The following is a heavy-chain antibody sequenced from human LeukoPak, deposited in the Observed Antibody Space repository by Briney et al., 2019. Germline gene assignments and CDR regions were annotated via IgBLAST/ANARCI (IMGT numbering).Heavy chain of an antibody. D-gene: IGHD5-18*01. CDR1: GGSISSSSAY. CDR2: IYYSKNT. V-gene: IGHV4-39*01. J-gene: IGHJ4*02. CDR3: VSPRGFSYGYFDY. Sequence: SETLSLTCTVSGGSISSSSAYWGWIRQPPGKGLEWIGSIYYSKNTYYNPSLKSRVTISADTCKNQFSLTLGSVSATDTAVYYCVSPRGFSYGYFDYWGQGTLVTVSS.